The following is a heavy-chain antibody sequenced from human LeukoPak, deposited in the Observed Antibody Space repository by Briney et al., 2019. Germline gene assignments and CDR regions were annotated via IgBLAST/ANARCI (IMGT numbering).Heavy chain of an antibody. CDR2: MYYSGST. D-gene: IGHD3-22*01. CDR1: GGSISSNSYY. Sequence: SETLSLTCAVSGGSISSNSYYWGWIRQPPGKGLEWIGSMYYSGSTYYNPSVKSRVTISVDTSKNQFSLKLSSVTAADTAVYYCARGDYYDSSGHTRFWAFDIWGQGTMVTVSS. CDR3: ARGDYYDSSGHTRFWAFDI. J-gene: IGHJ3*02. V-gene: IGHV4-39*07.